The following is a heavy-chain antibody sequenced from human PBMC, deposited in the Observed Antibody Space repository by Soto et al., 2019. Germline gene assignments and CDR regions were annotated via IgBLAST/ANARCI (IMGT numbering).Heavy chain of an antibody. CDR2: TNHRGVT. J-gene: IGHJ4*02. CDR3: ARFGRMGVDH. CDR1: GASFSEYY. D-gene: IGHD3-16*01. V-gene: IGHV4-34*01. Sequence: QVHLQQWGAGLLKPSETLSLSCTVSGASFSEYYWSWSRHPPGKGLEWIGETNHRGVTHYNRSLKRRVTISVETSKNQFSLRLSSVTAAVTGVYYCARFGRMGVDHWGQGTLVIVSS.